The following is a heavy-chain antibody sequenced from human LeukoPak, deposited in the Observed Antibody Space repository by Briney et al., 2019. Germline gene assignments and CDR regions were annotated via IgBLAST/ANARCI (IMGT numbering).Heavy chain of an antibody. CDR2: IDPSDSYT. Sequence: KPGESLRISCKGSGYSFTSCWISWVGQMPGKGLEWMGRIDPSDSYTNYSPSFQGHVTISADKSISTAYLQWSSLKASDTAMYYCAKPGRGYYYGSGSYPVAFDIWGQGTMVTVSS. CDR1: GYSFTSCW. CDR3: AKPGRGYYYGSGSYPVAFDI. D-gene: IGHD3-10*01. V-gene: IGHV5-10-1*01. J-gene: IGHJ3*02.